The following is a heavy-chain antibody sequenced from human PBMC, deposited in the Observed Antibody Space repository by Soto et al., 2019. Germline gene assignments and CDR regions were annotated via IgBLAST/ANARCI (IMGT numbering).Heavy chain of an antibody. V-gene: IGHV3-23*01. CDR2: ISGSGGST. Sequence: EVQLLESGGGLVQPGGSLRLSCAASGFTFSSYAMSWVRQAPGKGLEWVSAISGSGGSTYYADSVKGRFTISRDNSKNTLYLQMNILRAEDTAVYYCAKDPLHDIIESYFDYWGQGTLVTVSS. CDR3: AKDPLHDIIESYFDY. CDR1: GFTFSSYA. D-gene: IGHD3-9*01. J-gene: IGHJ4*02.